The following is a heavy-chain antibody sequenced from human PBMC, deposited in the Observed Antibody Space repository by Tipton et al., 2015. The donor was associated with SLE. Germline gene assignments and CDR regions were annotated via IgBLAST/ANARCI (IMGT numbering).Heavy chain of an antibody. CDR3: ARRAEEARRSSSENWFEP. CDR1: GGSFSGYS. J-gene: IGHJ5*02. CDR2: INHSRST. V-gene: IGHV4-34*01. Sequence: TLSLTCAVYGGSFSGYSWHWVRQPPGKGLEWIGEINHSRSTNYNPSLKSRVTISLDTSTNQFSLMLNSVTAADTGVYYCARRAEEARRSSSENWFEPWGHGTLVTVSS. D-gene: IGHD6-6*01.